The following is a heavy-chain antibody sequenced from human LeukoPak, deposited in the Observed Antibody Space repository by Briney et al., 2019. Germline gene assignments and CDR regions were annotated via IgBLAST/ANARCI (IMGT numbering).Heavy chain of an antibody. D-gene: IGHD1-26*01. CDR1: GYTFTSHG. V-gene: IGHV1-18*01. Sequence: ASVKVSCRTSGYTFTSHGITWVRQAPGQGLEWMGWISAYNGNTNYAQKLQGRVTMTTDTSTSTAYMELRSLRSDDTAVYYCARAPRGSYFDYWGQGTLVTVSS. CDR2: ISAYNGNT. J-gene: IGHJ4*02. CDR3: ARAPRGSYFDY.